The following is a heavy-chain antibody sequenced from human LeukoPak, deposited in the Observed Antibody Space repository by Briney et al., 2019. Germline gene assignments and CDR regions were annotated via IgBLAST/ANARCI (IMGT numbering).Heavy chain of an antibody. CDR2: INHSGST. D-gene: IGHD1-1*01. V-gene: IGHV4-34*01. CDR3: ASTTGTIPYWFDP. J-gene: IGHJ5*02. Sequence: PSETLCLTCAVYGGSSIGYYWSWIRQPPGKGLEWIWEINHSGSTNYNPSLKSRVTIPVDTSKNQFSLKLSSVTAADTAVYYCASTTGTIPYWFDPWGQGTLVTVSS. CDR1: GGSSIGYY.